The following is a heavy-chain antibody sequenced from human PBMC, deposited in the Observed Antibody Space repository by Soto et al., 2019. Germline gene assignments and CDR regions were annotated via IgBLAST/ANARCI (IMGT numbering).Heavy chain of an antibody. CDR3: ARGSPYDYVWGSYRPFDY. CDR1: GGSISSYY. V-gene: IGHV4-59*01. Sequence: SETLSLTCTVSGGSISSYYWSWIRQPPGKGLEWIGYIYYSGSTNYNPSLKSRVTISVDTSKNQVSLKLSSVTAADTAVYYCARGSPYDYVWGSYRPFDYWGHGTLVTVCS. J-gene: IGHJ4*01. CDR2: IYYSGST. D-gene: IGHD3-16*02.